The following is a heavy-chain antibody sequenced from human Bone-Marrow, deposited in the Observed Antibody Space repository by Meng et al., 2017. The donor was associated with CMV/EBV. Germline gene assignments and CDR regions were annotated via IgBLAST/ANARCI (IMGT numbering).Heavy chain of an antibody. D-gene: IGHD4-23*01. CDR2: IVVGSGNT. Sequence: SVKVSCKASGFTFTISAVQWVRQARGQRLEWIGWIVVGSGNTNYAQKFQERVTITRDMSTSTAYMELSSLRSEDTAVYYRAADSPYGGTNSGYYYYGMDVWGQGTTVTASS. J-gene: IGHJ6*02. CDR1: GFTFTISA. V-gene: IGHV1-58*01. CDR3: AADSPYGGTNSGYYYYGMDV.